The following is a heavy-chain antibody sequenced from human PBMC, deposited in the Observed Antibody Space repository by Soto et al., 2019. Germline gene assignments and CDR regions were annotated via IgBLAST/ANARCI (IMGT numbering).Heavy chain of an antibody. V-gene: IGHV1-8*01. J-gene: IGHJ3*02. Sequence: QVQLVQSGAEVKKPGASVKVSCKASGYTFTSYDINWVRQATGQGLEWMGWMNPNSGNTAYAQKIQGRGAMTRNTSTSTAYMERSTLRSEDTAVYYCARERGDAFDIWGQGTRVTDSS. D-gene: IGHD1-1*01. CDR3: ARERGDAFDI. CDR2: MNPNSGNT. CDR1: GYTFTSYD.